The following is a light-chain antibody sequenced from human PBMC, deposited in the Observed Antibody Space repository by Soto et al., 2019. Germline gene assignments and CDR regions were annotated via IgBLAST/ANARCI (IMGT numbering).Light chain of an antibody. CDR3: QQYNNWPPLT. J-gene: IGKJ4*01. Sequence: EIVMTQSPATLSVSPGERATLSCRASQDVTSYLAWYPQKPGQVPRLLIYGASTRATGIPARFSGSGSGTEFTLTISSLQSEDFAVYYCQQYNNWPPLTFGGGTKVEI. V-gene: IGKV3-15*01. CDR2: GAS. CDR1: QDVTSY.